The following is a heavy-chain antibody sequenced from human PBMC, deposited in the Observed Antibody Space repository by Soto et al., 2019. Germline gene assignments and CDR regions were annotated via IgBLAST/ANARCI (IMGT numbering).Heavy chain of an antibody. CDR2: ISAYNGNT. Sequence: ASVKVSCKASGYTFTSDGISWVRQAPGQGLEWMGWISAYNGNTNYAQKLQGRVTMTTDTSTSTAYMELRSLRSDDTAVYYCARKRSTSHRNAFDIWGQGTMVTVSS. J-gene: IGHJ3*02. CDR1: GYTFTSDG. V-gene: IGHV1-18*04. CDR3: ARKRSTSHRNAFDI. D-gene: IGHD2-2*01.